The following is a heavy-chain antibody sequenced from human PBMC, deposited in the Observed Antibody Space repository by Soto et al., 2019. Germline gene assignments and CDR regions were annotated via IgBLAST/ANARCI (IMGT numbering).Heavy chain of an antibody. D-gene: IGHD1-1*01. CDR3: ARVTPGNNLYYFSGLDV. CDR2: ISYEGSNT. V-gene: IGHV3-30-3*01. Sequence: QVHLVESGGGVAQPGRSLRLSCVASGFTFDTYGIHWVRQAPGKGLQWVALISYEGSNTYYADSVRGRFTISRDSSKNTLYLQINALRPEDTGVYYCARVTPGNNLYYFSGLDVWGQGTSVTVSS. J-gene: IGHJ6*02. CDR1: GFTFDTYG.